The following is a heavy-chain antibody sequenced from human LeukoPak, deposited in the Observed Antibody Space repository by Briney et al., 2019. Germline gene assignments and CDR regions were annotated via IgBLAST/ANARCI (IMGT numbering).Heavy chain of an antibody. V-gene: IGHV3-21*04. CDR3: ARDLEGYYYDSSGYYPAY. D-gene: IGHD3-22*01. J-gene: IGHJ4*02. CDR1: GFTFSSYS. Sequence: GGSLRLSCAASGFTFSSYSMNWVRQAPGKGLEWVSSISSSSSYIYYADSVKGRFTISRDNAKNSLYLQMNSLRAEDTALYYCARDLEGYYYDSSGYYPAYWGQGTLVTVSS. CDR2: ISSSSSYI.